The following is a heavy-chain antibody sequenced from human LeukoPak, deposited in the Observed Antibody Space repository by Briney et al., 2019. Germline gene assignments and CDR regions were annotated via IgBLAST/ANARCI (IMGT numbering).Heavy chain of an antibody. Sequence: GESLKISCKGSGYSFTSYWIGWVLQMPGKGLEWMGIIYPGDSDTRYSPSFQGQVTISADKSISTAYLQWSSLKASDTAMYYCARHDSYDFWSGSTGRFDPWGQGTLVTVSS. J-gene: IGHJ5*02. CDR2: IYPGDSDT. CDR1: GYSFTSYW. CDR3: ARHDSYDFWSGSTGRFDP. V-gene: IGHV5-51*01. D-gene: IGHD3-3*01.